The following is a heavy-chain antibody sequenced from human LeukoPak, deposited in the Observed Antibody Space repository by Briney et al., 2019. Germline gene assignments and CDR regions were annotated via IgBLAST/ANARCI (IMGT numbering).Heavy chain of an antibody. CDR3: ARKLDTTMGRNAFDI. D-gene: IGHD5-18*01. CDR1: GGSFSGYY. CDR2: INHSGST. J-gene: IGHJ3*02. V-gene: IGHV4-34*01. Sequence: SETLSLTCAVYGGSFSGYYWSWIRQPPGKGLEWIGEINHSGSTNYNPSLKSRVTISVDTSKNQFSLKLSSVTAADTAVYYCARKLDTTMGRNAFDIWGQGTMVTVSS.